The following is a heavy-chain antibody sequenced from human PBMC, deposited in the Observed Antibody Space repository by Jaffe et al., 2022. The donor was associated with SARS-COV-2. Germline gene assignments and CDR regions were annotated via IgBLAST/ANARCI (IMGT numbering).Heavy chain of an antibody. V-gene: IGHV3-23*04. D-gene: IGHD2-2*02. CDR2: ITSNGGGT. CDR1: GFMFTNRA. CDR3: AKDENCAGYTCYTTLFDH. Sequence: EVQLVESGGGLVQPGGSLRLSCSASGFMFTNRAMSWVRQAPGKGLEWVSTITSNGGGTYYADSVKGRFTISRDNSNNMVYLQMSSLRVEDTAIYYCAKDENCAGYTCYTTLFDHWGQGTLVTVSS. J-gene: IGHJ4*02.